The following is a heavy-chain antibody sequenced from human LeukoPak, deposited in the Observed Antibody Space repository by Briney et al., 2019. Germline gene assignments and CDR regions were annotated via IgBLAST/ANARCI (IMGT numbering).Heavy chain of an antibody. Sequence: PSETLSLTCAVSGGSISSSNWWSWVRQPPGKGLEWIGEIYHSGSTNYNPSLKSRVTISVDKSKNQFSLKLSSVTAADTAVYYCARDIPPWGLVAVYDAFDIWGQGTMVTVSS. CDR1: GGSISSSNW. CDR3: ARDIPPWGLVAVYDAFDI. J-gene: IGHJ3*02. V-gene: IGHV4-4*02. D-gene: IGHD6-19*01. CDR2: IYHSGST.